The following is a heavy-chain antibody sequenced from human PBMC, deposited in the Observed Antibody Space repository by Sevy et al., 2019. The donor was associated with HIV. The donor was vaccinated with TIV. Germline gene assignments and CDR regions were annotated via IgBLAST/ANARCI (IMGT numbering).Heavy chain of an antibody. V-gene: IGHV3-33*01. J-gene: IGHJ5*02. CDR3: ARDQGTMGFDP. CDR1: GFTFGSYG. D-gene: IGHD3-3*01. Sequence: GGSLRLSCAASGFTFGSYGMHWVRQAPGKGLEWVAVIWYDGSNKYYADSVKGRFTISRDNSKNTLYLQMNSLRAEDTAVYYCARDQGTMGFDPWGQGTLVTVSS. CDR2: IWYDGSNK.